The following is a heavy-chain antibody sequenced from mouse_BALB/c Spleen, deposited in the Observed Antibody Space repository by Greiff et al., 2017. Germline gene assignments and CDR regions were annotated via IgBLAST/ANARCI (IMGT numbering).Heavy chain of an antibody. Sequence: VLLVESGPGLVAPSQSLSITCTVSGFSLTSYGVHWVRQPPGKGLEWLGVIWAGGSTNYNSALMSRLSISKDNSKSQVFLKMNSLQTDDTAMYYCARAGGIGYAMDYWGQGTSVTVSA. CDR1: GFSLTSYG. V-gene: IGHV2-9*02. CDR2: IWAGGST. J-gene: IGHJ4*01. CDR3: ARAGGIGYAMDY.